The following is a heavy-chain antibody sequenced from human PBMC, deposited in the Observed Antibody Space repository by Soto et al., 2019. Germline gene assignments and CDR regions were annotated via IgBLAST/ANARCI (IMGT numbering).Heavy chain of an antibody. CDR2: IRSKAYVGTT. V-gene: IGHV3-49*04. D-gene: IGHD6-19*01. CDR1: GFTFCDYS. Sequence: RXLSCTGSGFTFCDYSMSWVLQAPGKGLEWVGFIRSKAYVGTTEYAASVKGRFTISRDDSKSIAYLQMNSLKTEDTAVYYCTSLYSSGWYLDYWGQGTLVTVSS. CDR3: TSLYSSGWYLDY. J-gene: IGHJ4*02.